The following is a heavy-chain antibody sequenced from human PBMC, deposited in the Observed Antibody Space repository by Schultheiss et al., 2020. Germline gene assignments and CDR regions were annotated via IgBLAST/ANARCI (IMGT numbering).Heavy chain of an antibody. CDR2: IYHSGST. Sequence: SETLSLTCTVSGGSISSSSYYWGWIRQPPGKGLEWIGSIYHSGSTYYNPSLKSRVTISVDTSKNQFSLKLSSVTAADTAVYYCARDGDKPFDYWGQGTLVTVSS. CDR3: ARDGDKPFDY. CDR1: GGSISSSSYY. J-gene: IGHJ4*02. D-gene: IGHD7-27*01. V-gene: IGHV4-39*07.